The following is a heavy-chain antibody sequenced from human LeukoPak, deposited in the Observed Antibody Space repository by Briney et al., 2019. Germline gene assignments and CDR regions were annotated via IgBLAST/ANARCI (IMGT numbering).Heavy chain of an antibody. CDR3: AKDYGYYYDSSGHRPPYFDY. Sequence: PGGSLRLSCAASGFTFDDYAMHWVRQAPGKGLEWVSLISWDGGSTYYADSVKGRFTISRDNSKNSLYLQMNSLRAEDTALYYCAKDYGYYYDSSGHRPPYFDYWGQGTLVTVSS. D-gene: IGHD3-22*01. CDR1: GFTFDDYA. J-gene: IGHJ4*02. CDR2: ISWDGGST. V-gene: IGHV3-43D*03.